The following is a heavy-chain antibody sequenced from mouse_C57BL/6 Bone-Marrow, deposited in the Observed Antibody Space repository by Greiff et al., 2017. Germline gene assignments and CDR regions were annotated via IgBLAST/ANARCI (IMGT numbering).Heavy chain of an antibody. J-gene: IGHJ1*03. CDR3: ARKERGWYVDV. CDR1: GYAFTNYL. V-gene: IGHV1-54*01. Sequence: VQLQQSGAELVRPGTSVKVSCKASGYAFTNYLIEWVKQRPGQGLEWIGVINPGSGGTNYNEKFKGKATLTADKSSSTAYMQLSSLTSEDSAVYVCARKERGWYVDVWGTGTTVTVSS. CDR2: INPGSGGT.